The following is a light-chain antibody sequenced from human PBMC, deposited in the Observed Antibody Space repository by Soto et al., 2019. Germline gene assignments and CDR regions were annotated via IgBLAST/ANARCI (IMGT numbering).Light chain of an antibody. Sequence: QSALTQPPSASGSLGQSVTISCTGTSSDVGAYNYVSWYQQHPGKAPKLMIYEVTRRPSGVPDRFSGSKSGNTASLNVSGLQAEDEADYYCCSYADNTDYVCGTGTKVTVL. J-gene: IGLJ1*01. CDR2: EVT. V-gene: IGLV2-8*01. CDR3: CSYADNTDYV. CDR1: SSDVGAYNY.